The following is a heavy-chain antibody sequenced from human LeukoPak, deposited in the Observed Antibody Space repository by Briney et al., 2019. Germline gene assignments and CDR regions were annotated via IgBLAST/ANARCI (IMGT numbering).Heavy chain of an antibody. Sequence: ASVKVSCKASGYTFTSYDINWVRQATGQGLEWIGWMNPNSGNTGYAQKFQGRVTMTRNTSISTAYMELSSLRSEDTAVYYCARVRFGSRSYRHFDYWGQGTLVTVSS. CDR2: MNPNSGNT. J-gene: IGHJ4*02. V-gene: IGHV1-8*01. CDR3: ARVRFGSRSYRHFDY. D-gene: IGHD3-10*01. CDR1: GYTFTSYD.